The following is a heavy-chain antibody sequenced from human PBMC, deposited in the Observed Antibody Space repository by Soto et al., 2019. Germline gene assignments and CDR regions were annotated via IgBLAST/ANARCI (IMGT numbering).Heavy chain of an antibody. CDR1: GFTFSSYA. Sequence: GGSLRLSCVASGFTFSSYAMTWVRQAPGKGLEWVSRINSRGSNTYYAESVKGRFTMSRDNFKDTLYLQMNSLRAEDTALYYCAKGTSGYCSGGSCYYFDYWGQGTLVTVSS. CDR3: AKGTSGYCSGGSCYYFDY. CDR2: INSRGSNT. V-gene: IGHV3-23*01. D-gene: IGHD2-15*01. J-gene: IGHJ4*02.